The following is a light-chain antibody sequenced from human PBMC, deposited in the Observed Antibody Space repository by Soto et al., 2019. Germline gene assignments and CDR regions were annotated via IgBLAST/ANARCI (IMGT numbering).Light chain of an antibody. CDR3: QQPANWPLT. Sequence: EIVLTQSPATLSLSPGERATLFCRASQSLSSFLAWFQQKPGQAPRLLIYDTSNRATGIPARFSGSGSGTDFTLTISSLEPEDFAVYFCQQPANWPLTFGGGTKVEIK. J-gene: IGKJ4*01. V-gene: IGKV3-11*01. CDR1: QSLSSF. CDR2: DTS.